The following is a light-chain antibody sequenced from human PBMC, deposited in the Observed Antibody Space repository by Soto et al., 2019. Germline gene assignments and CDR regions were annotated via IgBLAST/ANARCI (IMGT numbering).Light chain of an antibody. J-gene: IGLJ3*02. CDR1: SGSVSTSYY. Sequence: QTVVTQEPSFSVSPGVTVTLTCGLSSGSVSTSYYPSWYQQTPGQAPRTLIYSTNTRSSGVPDRFSGSILGNNAALTITGAQADDESDYYCVLYMGSGIRVFGGGTQLTVL. CDR2: STN. CDR3: VLYMGSGIRV. V-gene: IGLV8-61*01.